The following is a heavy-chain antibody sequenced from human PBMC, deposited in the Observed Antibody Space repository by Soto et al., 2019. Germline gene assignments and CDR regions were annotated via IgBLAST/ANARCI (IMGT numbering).Heavy chain of an antibody. D-gene: IGHD6-6*01. CDR1: GFTFSDYY. J-gene: IGHJ6*02. CDR2: ISSSGSTI. CDR3: AREIAARPYYYYGMDV. Sequence: GGSLRLSCAASGFTFSDYYMSWIRQAPGKGLEWVSYISSSGSTIYYADSVKGRFTISRDNAKNSLYLQMNSLRAEDKAVYYCAREIAARPYYYYGMDVWGQGTTVTVSS. V-gene: IGHV3-11*01.